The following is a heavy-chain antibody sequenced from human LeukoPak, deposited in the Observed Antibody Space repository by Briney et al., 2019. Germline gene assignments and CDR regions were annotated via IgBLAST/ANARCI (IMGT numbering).Heavy chain of an antibody. CDR2: IYYSGST. CDR1: GGSISSSSYY. D-gene: IGHD3-10*01. V-gene: IGHV4-39*01. J-gene: IGHJ4*02. Sequence: SETLSLTCTVSGGSISSSSYYWGWIRQPPGKGLEWIGSIYYSGSTYYNPSLKSRVTISVDTSENQFSLKLSSVTAADTAVYYCARRQYGSGSYYTPPDYWDQGTLVTVSS. CDR3: ARRQYGSGSYYTPPDY.